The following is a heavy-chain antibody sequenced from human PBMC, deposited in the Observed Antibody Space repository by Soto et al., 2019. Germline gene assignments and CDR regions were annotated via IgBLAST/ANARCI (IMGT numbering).Heavy chain of an antibody. CDR3: ARQVCSSSCEDYYYGMDV. CDR1: GYSFTSYW. CDR2: IYPGDSDT. Sequence: PGESMKISSKGSGYSFTSYWIGWVRQKPGKGLEWMGIIYPGDSDTRYSPSFQGQVTISADKSISTAYLQWSSLKASDTAMYYCARQVCSSSCEDYYYGMDVWGQGTTVTVSS. J-gene: IGHJ6*02. V-gene: IGHV5-51*01. D-gene: IGHD6-13*01.